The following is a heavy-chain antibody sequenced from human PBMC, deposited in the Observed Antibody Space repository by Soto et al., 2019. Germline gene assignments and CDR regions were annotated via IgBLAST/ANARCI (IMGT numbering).Heavy chain of an antibody. CDR2: TYYMSKWYN. D-gene: IGHD3-3*01. CDR1: GDSVSSNSAA. Sequence: QVQLQQSGPGLVKPSQTLSLTCAISGDSVSSNSAAWNWIRQSPSRGHEWLGRTYYMSKWYNDYAVSVKSPITLNPDTSKNQYSQQLNSVTPEDKAVYYVAREVSTYYDFWSGFAGYYYYGMDVCGQGTTVTVSS. J-gene: IGHJ6*02. V-gene: IGHV6-1*01. CDR3: AREVSTYYDFWSGFAGYYYYGMDV.